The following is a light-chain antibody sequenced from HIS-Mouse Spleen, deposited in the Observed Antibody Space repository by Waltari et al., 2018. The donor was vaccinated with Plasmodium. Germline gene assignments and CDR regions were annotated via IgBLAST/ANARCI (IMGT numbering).Light chain of an antibody. CDR2: AAS. J-gene: IGKJ1*01. CDR1: QSISSS. CDR3: QQNYNTWT. V-gene: IGKV1-39*01. Sequence: DIQMTQSPSSLSASVGERVTITCRASQSISSSLNWYKQKPGKAPKLLIYAASSLQSGVPSRFSGSGSGTDFTLTSSSLQPEDFATYYCQQNYNTWTFGQGTKVEIK.